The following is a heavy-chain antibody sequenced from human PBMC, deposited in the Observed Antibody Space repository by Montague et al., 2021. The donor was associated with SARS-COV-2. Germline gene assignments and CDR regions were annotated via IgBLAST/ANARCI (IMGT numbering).Heavy chain of an antibody. CDR2: IYDTAST. J-gene: IGHJ4*02. D-gene: IGHD6-19*01. V-gene: IGHV4-4*02. CDR1: GASIVNTDC. CDR3: MTAGGYVNRPPV. Sequence: SETLSLTCAVSGASIVNTDCWCWVRQPPGKGLEWFGEIYDTASTTYNPPLKSRVTMSVGKFNNQVSLQLKYLTAAGTAVYFCMTAGGYVNRPPVWGQGALVIVSS.